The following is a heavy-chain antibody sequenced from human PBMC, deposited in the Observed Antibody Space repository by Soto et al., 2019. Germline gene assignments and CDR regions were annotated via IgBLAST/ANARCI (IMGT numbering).Heavy chain of an antibody. Sequence: EVQLVESGGGLVQPGGSLRLSCAASGFSFSDYSMNWVRQAPGKGLEWISYITSSSTSIYYADSVKGRFTISRDNAKNSLYLHMNSLRDADTAVYYCARIFPSYARLFDYWGQGTLVTVSS. J-gene: IGHJ4*02. CDR2: ITSSSTSI. CDR3: ARIFPSYARLFDY. D-gene: IGHD2-2*01. V-gene: IGHV3-48*02. CDR1: GFSFSDYS.